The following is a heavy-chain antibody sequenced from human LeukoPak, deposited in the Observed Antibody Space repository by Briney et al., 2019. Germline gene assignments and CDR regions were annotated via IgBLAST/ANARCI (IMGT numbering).Heavy chain of an antibody. V-gene: IGHV4-34*01. CDR1: GGSFSGYY. CDR3: ARRGYCSSTSCPRAFDI. J-gene: IGHJ3*02. Sequence: SETLSLTCAVYGGSFSGYYWSWIRQPPGKGLEWIGEINHSGSTNYNPSLKSRVTISVDTSKSQFSLKLSSVTAADTAVYYCARRGYCSSTSCPRAFDIWGQGTMVTVSS. CDR2: INHSGST. D-gene: IGHD2-2*01.